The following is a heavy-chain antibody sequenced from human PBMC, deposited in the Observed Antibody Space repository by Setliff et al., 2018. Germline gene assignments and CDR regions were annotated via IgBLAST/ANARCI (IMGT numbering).Heavy chain of an antibody. CDR2: INHSGST. CDR3: ARGGYYYIRSYFDY. CDR1: GGSFSGYY. Sequence: PSETLSLTCAVYGGSFSGYYWSWIRQPPGKGLEWIGEINHSGSTNYNPSLKSRVTISVDTSKNQFSLKLSSVTAADTAVYYCARGGYYYIRSYFDYWGQGTLGTSPQ. V-gene: IGHV4-34*01. J-gene: IGHJ4*03. D-gene: IGHD3-22*01.